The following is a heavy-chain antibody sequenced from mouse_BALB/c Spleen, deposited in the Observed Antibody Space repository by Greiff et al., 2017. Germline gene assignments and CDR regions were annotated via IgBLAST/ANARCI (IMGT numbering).Heavy chain of an antibody. V-gene: IGHV1-5*01. CDR1: GYTFTSYW. Sequence: EVKLQESGTVLARPGASVKMSCKASGYTFTSYWMHWVKQRPGQGLEWIGAIYPGNSDTSYNQKFKGKAKLTAVTSTSTAYMELSSLTNEDSAVYYCTRSWETARATSWFAYWGQGTLVTVSA. CDR3: TRSWETARATSWFAY. CDR2: IYPGNSDT. J-gene: IGHJ3*01. D-gene: IGHD3-2*01.